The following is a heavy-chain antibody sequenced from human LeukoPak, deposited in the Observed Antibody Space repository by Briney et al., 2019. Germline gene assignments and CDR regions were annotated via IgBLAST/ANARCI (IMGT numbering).Heavy chain of an antibody. CDR2: ISSSSGTI. Sequence: QAGGSLRLSCAASGFTLSTSPMNWVRQAPGKGPEWVSYISSSSGTIYYADSVKGRFTISRDNAENSLYLQMNSLRAEDTAVYYCARGPGSGHYFDYWDQGTLVTVSS. J-gene: IGHJ4*02. V-gene: IGHV3-48*04. D-gene: IGHD2-15*01. CDR1: GFTLSTSP. CDR3: ARGPGSGHYFDY.